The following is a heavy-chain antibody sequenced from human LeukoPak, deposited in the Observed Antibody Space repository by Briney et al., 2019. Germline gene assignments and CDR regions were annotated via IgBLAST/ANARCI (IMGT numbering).Heavy chain of an antibody. CDR2: INSKPEGGTT. Sequence: GGSLRLSCAASGFTFNNAWMSWVRQAPGKGLEWVGRINSKPEGGTTDYATPVKGRFSISKDESKTTLYLHMSSLKMEDTAVYYCTTRAGHWGQGTLVTVSS. J-gene: IGHJ4*02. CDR1: GFTFNNAW. CDR3: TTRAGH. D-gene: IGHD6-19*01. V-gene: IGHV3-15*01.